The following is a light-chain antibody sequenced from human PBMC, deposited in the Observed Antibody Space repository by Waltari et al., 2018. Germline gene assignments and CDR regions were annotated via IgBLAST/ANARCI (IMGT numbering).Light chain of an antibody. V-gene: IGKV3-20*01. CDR1: QFINHNY. CDR2: GAS. CDR3: QQYGASPGT. Sequence: IVLTQSPSTLSLSPGDSATLSCRASQFINHNYLAWFQQKPGQGPRLVIYGASKRAAGIPDRCSGRGSGTDFSLAISRLEPEDFAVYHCQQYGASPGTFGQGTKVEIK. J-gene: IGKJ1*01.